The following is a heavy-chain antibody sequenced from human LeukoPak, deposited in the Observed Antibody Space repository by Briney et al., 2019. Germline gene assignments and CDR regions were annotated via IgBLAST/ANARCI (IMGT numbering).Heavy chain of an antibody. CDR3: AREFRTTTWSYDAFDR. V-gene: IGHV1-2*02. CDR2: INPNSGRT. CDR1: GYTFTDYY. Sequence: ASVKVSCKASGYTFTDYYMHWVRQAPGQGLEWVGWINPNSGRTNYAQKFQDRVTMTRDTSNNTSYMDLSSLTSDDTAVYYCAREFRTTTWSYDAFDRWGQGTMVTVSS. J-gene: IGHJ3*01. D-gene: IGHD1/OR15-1a*01.